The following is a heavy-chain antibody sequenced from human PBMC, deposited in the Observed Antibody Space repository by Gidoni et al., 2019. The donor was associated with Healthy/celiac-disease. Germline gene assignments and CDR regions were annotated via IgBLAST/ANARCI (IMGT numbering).Heavy chain of an antibody. D-gene: IGHD1-1*01. CDR1: GFTFSSYA. V-gene: IGHV3-23*01. CDR3: AKEGPLQGPFDY. CDR2: ISGSGGST. Sequence: EVQLLESGVGLVQPGGPLRLPCAAAGFTFSSYAMSWVRQAPGKGLEWVSAISGSGGSTYYADSVKGRFTISRDNSKNTLYLQMNSLRAEDTAVYYCAKEGPLQGPFDYWGQGTLVTVSS. J-gene: IGHJ4*02.